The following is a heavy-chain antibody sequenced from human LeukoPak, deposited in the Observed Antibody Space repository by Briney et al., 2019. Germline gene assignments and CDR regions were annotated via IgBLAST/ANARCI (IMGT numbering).Heavy chain of an antibody. V-gene: IGHV3-23*01. CDR2: ISGSGGST. CDR3: AKRYDFWSPGHFDY. D-gene: IGHD3-3*01. Sequence: GGSLRLSCAASGFTFSSYSMNWVRQAPGKGLEWVSAISGSGGSTYYADSVKGRFTISRDNSKNTLYLQMNSLRAEDTAVYYCAKRYDFWSPGHFDYWGQGTLVTVSS. J-gene: IGHJ4*02. CDR1: GFTFSSYS.